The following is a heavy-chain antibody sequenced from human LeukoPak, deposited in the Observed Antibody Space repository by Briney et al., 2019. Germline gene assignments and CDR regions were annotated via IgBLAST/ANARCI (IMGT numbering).Heavy chain of an antibody. CDR2: VIAIFGRV. CDR1: RGTFSSYG. Sequence: SVKVSCKASRGTFSSYGISWVRQAPGQGLEWMGGVIAIFGRVKYGQKFQGRATITTDESTSTAYMELSSLRSEDTAVYYCARDPRITMVRAHLNWGQGTLVTVSS. CDR3: ARDPRITMVRAHLN. V-gene: IGHV1-69*05. J-gene: IGHJ4*02. D-gene: IGHD3-10*01.